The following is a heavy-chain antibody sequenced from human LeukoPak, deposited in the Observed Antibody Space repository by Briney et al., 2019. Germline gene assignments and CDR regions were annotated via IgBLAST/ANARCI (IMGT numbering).Heavy chain of an antibody. CDR1: GGTFTSYA. CDR2: IFPIFATA. Sequence: SVKVSCKASGGTFTSYAISWVRQAPGQGLEWMGRIFPIFATANYAQKFQGRVTITADESTSTAYMELSSLSSEDTAVYYCARERGSYEAYFDYWGQGTLVTVSS. V-gene: IGHV1-69*13. D-gene: IGHD1-26*01. CDR3: ARERGSYEAYFDY. J-gene: IGHJ4*02.